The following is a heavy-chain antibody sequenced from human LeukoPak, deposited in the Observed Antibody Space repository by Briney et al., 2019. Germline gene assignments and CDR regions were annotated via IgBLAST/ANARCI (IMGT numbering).Heavy chain of an antibody. V-gene: IGHV3-23*01. Sequence: GRSLRLSCAASGFSFSSYAMSWVRQAPGQGLEWVSGISGSGGSTYYADSVKGRFTISRDNSKNTLCLQMNSLRAEDTAVYYCAKSSGYSYGYYFDYWGQGTLVTVS. CDR3: AKSSGYSYGYYFDY. D-gene: IGHD5-18*01. CDR1: GFSFSSYA. CDR2: ISGSGGST. J-gene: IGHJ4*02.